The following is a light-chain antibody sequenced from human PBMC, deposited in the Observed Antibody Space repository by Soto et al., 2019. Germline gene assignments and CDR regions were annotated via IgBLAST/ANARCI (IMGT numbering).Light chain of an antibody. CDR1: SSDVGSYNT. J-gene: IGLJ2*01. Sequence: QSALTQPVSVSGSPGQSITISCTGTSSDVGSYNTVSWYQQHPGKVPKLMIYEVSKRPSGVSNRFSASKSGNTASLTISGLQDEDEADYYGSSDTSSKTFFFGGGTKLTVL. CDR2: EVS. V-gene: IGLV2-14*01. CDR3: SSDTSSKTFF.